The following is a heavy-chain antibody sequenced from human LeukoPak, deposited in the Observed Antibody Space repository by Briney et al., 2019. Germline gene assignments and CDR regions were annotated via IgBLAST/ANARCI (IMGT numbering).Heavy chain of an antibody. V-gene: IGHV1-69*04. J-gene: IGHJ6*02. CDR3: ARPTWSGYDYYYYGMDV. CDR2: IIPIFGIA. D-gene: IGHD3-3*01. Sequence: SVKVSCKASGGAFSSYAISWVRQAPGQGLEWMGRIIPIFGIANYAQKFQGRVTITADKSTSTAYMELSSLRSEDTAVYYCARPTWSGYDYYYYGMDVWGQGTTVTVSS. CDR1: GGAFSSYA.